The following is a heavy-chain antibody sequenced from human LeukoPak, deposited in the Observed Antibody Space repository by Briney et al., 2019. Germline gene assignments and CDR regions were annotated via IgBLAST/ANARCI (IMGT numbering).Heavy chain of an antibody. CDR2: INPNSGGT. J-gene: IGHJ4*02. CDR1: GGTFSSYA. D-gene: IGHD6-19*01. CDR3: ARARSSGWTDLRY. V-gene: IGHV1-2*06. Sequence: ASVKVSCKASGGTFSSYAISWVRQAPGQGLEWMGRINPNSGGTNYAQKFQGRVTMTRDTSISTAYMELSRLRSDDTAVYYCARARSSGWTDLRYWGQGTLVTVSS.